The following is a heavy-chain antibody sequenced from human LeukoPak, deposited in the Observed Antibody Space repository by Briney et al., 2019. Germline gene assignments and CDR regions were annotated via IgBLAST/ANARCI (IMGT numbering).Heavy chain of an antibody. J-gene: IGHJ4*02. V-gene: IGHV3-30*03. CDR2: ITYDGYYK. D-gene: IGHD3-10*01. Sequence: RSGGSLRLSCAASGFTFTSYGMHWVRQAPGKGLEWVALITYDGYYKYYSDSVKGRFTISSDTSKNTLYLQMNSLRAEDTAVYYCARDLSPVVRASPMGYWGQGTLVTVSS. CDR1: GFTFTSYG. CDR3: ARDLSPVVRASPMGY.